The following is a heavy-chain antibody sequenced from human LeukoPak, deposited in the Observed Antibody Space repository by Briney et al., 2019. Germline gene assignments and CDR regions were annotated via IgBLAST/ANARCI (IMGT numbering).Heavy chain of an antibody. J-gene: IGHJ4*02. CDR2: ISAYNGNT. D-gene: IGHD6-19*01. CDR1: GYTFTSYG. Sequence: ASVKVSCKASGYTFTSYGISWVRQAPGQGLEWMGWISAYNGNTNYAQKFQGRVTMTEDTSTDTAYMELSSLRSEDTAVYYCATSIAVAGLDYWGQGTLVTVSS. V-gene: IGHV1-18*01. CDR3: ATSIAVAGLDY.